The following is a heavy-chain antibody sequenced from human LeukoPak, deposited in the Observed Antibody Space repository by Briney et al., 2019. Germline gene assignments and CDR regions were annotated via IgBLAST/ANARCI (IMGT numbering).Heavy chain of an antibody. J-gene: IGHJ4*02. CDR1: GGSISSSSYY. D-gene: IGHD2-2*01. CDR2: IYYSGST. CDR3: ARNGIVVVPAAQIDY. Sequence: SETLSLTCTVSGGSISSSSYYWGWIRQPPGKGLEWIGSIYYSGSTYYNPSLKSRVTISVDTSKNQFSLKLSSVTAADTAVYYCARNGIVVVPAAQIDYWGQGTLVTVSS. V-gene: IGHV4-39*07.